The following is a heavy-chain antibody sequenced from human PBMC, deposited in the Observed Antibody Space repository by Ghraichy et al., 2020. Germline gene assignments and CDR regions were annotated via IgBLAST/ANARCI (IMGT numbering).Heavy chain of an antibody. CDR1: GYTFTSYD. J-gene: IGHJ4*02. CDR3: ARAQNYYDGFEWSSNSQDY. V-gene: IGHV1-8*01. D-gene: IGHD3-22*01. Sequence: ASVKVSCKASGYTFTSYDINWVRQATGQGLEWMGWMNPNSGNTGYAQKFQGRVTMTRNTSISTAYMELSSLRSEDTAVYYCARAQNYYDGFEWSSNSQDYWGQGTLVTVSS. CDR2: MNPNSGNT.